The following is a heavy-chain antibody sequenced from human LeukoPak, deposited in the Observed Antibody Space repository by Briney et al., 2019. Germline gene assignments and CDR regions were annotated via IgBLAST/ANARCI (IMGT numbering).Heavy chain of an antibody. Sequence: SGTLSLTCAVSGGSISNSNWWSWVRQPPGKGLEWIGEIYHSGSTNYNPSLKSRVTISVDKSKNQFSLKLSSVTAADTAVYYCARVYYYDSSGSHDAFDIWGQGTMVTVSS. CDR2: IYHSGST. J-gene: IGHJ3*02. D-gene: IGHD3-22*01. CDR1: GGSISNSNW. CDR3: ARVYYYDSSGSHDAFDI. V-gene: IGHV4-4*02.